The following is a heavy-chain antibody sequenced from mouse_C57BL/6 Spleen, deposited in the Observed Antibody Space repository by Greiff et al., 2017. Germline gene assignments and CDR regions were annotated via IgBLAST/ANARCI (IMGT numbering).Heavy chain of an antibody. D-gene: IGHD3-2*02. J-gene: IGHJ4*01. CDR1: GYTFTSYG. CDR3: ARAGDSSGYGYAMDY. V-gene: IGHV1-81*01. Sequence: VQLQQSGAELARPGASVKLSCKASGYTFTSYGISWVKQRTGQGLEWIGEIYPRSGNTYYNEKFKGKATLTAGKSSSTAYMELRSLTSEDSAVYFCARAGDSSGYGYAMDYWGQGTSVTVSS. CDR2: IYPRSGNT.